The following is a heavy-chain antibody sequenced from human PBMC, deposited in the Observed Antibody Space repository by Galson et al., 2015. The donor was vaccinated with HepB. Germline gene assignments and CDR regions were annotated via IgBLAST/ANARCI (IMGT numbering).Heavy chain of an antibody. CDR2: IKQDGSEK. Sequence: SLRLSCAASGFTFRNYWMTWVRQAPGKGLEWVASIKQDGSEKFYVDSVEGRFTISRDNAKNSLYLQMNSLRAEDTAVYYCARYSSREAFDIWGQGTMVTVSS. V-gene: IGHV3-7*03. CDR1: GFTFRNYW. D-gene: IGHD6-13*01. J-gene: IGHJ3*02. CDR3: ARYSSREAFDI.